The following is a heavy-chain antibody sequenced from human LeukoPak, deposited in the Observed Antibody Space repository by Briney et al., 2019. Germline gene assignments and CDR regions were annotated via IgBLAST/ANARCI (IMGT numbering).Heavy chain of an antibody. J-gene: IGHJ6*03. Sequence: ASVKVSCKASGGTFSSYAISWVRQAPGQGLEWMGGIIPIFVTANYAQKFQGRVTITADESTSTAYMELSSLRAEDTAVYYCACRRGEPYYYYYMDVWGKGTTVTISS. CDR2: IIPIFVTA. CDR1: GGTFSSYA. CDR3: ACRRGEPYYYYYMDV. V-gene: IGHV1-69*13. D-gene: IGHD1-26*01.